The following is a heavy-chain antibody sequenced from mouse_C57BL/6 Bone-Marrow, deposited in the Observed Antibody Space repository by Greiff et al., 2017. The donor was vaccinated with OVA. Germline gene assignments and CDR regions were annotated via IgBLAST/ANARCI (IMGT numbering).Heavy chain of an antibody. Sequence: EVHLVESGGGLVQPGGSLKLSCAASGFTFSDYYMYWVRQTPEKRLEWVAYISNGGGSTYYPDTVKGRFTISRDNAKNTLYLQMSRLKSEDTAMYYCARQGDYGNYGYAYWGQGTLVTVSA. V-gene: IGHV5-12*01. CDR3: ARQGDYGNYGYAY. CDR2: ISNGGGST. D-gene: IGHD2-1*01. J-gene: IGHJ3*01. CDR1: GFTFSDYY.